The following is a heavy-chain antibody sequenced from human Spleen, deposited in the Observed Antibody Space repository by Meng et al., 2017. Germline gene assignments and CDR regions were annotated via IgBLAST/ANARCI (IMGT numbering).Heavy chain of an antibody. CDR3: ATSSAAAGND. V-gene: IGHV3-7*01. CDR2: INQDGSVK. Sequence: GGSLRLSCAASGFIFSNYWMSWVRQAPGKGLEWVANINQDGSVKSFVGSVRGRFTISRDNAKNSLYLQMNSLRADDTALYYCATSSAAAGNDWGQGTLVNGAS. J-gene: IGHJ4*02. CDR1: GFIFSNYW. D-gene: IGHD6-13*01.